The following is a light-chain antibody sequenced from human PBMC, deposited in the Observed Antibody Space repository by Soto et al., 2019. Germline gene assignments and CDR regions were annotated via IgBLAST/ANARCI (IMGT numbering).Light chain of an antibody. Sequence: DIVMTQSPDSLAVSLGERATINCNSSQTVLDSSNNKDYLTWYQQKPGQPPKLLLYWASSREFGVPDRFSGSGSGTDFTLTISSLQAEDVAIYYCQQYYSTPRTFGHGTQVEIK. CDR1: QTVLDSSNNKDY. CDR2: WAS. V-gene: IGKV4-1*01. CDR3: QQYYSTPRT. J-gene: IGKJ1*01.